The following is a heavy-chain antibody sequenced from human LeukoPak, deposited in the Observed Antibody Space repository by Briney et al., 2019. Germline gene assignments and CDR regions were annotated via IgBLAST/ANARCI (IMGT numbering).Heavy chain of an antibody. V-gene: IGHV3-30-3*01. J-gene: IGHJ4*02. CDR3: AREKNGYYYSERSVHEFDY. CDR2: ISYDGSNK. D-gene: IGHD3-22*01. Sequence: GGSLRLSCAASGFTFSSYAMHWVRQAPGKGLEWVAVISYDGSNKYYADSVKGRFTISRDNSKNTLYLQMNSLRAEDTAVYYCAREKNGYYYSERSVHEFDYWGQGTLVTVSS. CDR1: GFTFSSYA.